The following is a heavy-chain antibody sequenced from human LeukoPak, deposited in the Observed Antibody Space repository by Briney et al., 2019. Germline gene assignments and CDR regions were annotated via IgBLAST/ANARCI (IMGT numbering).Heavy chain of an antibody. CDR1: GYTFTSYA. J-gene: IGHJ4*02. V-gene: IGHV7-4-1*02. D-gene: IGHD5-18*01. CDR2: INTNTGNP. CDR3: ARRIQLWSERVYYFDY. Sequence: ASVKVSCKASGYTFTSYAMNWVRQAPGQGLEWMGWINTNTGNPTYAQGFTGRFVFSLDTSVSTAYLQISSLKAEDTAVYYCARRIQLWSERVYYFDYWGQGTLVTVSS.